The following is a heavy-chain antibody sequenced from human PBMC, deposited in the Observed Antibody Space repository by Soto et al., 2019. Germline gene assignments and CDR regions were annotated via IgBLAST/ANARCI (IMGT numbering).Heavy chain of an antibody. V-gene: IGHV1-18*01. D-gene: IGHD2-15*01. CDR3: VMLPCSGATCYPPTFDY. CDR2: TSAYNGNT. CDR1: GYTFGNYA. Sequence: QVQLVQSGAEVKKPGASVKVSCKASGYTFGNYAFTWVRQAPGQGLEWMGWTSAYNGNTKYAQKFQGRVTMTTDTSTGTAYMDLRRLTSDDSAVSFCVMLPCSGATCYPPTFDYWGQGTLVTVSS. J-gene: IGHJ4*02.